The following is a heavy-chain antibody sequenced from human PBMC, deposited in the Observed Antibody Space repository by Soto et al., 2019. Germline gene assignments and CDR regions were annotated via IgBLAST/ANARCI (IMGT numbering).Heavy chain of an antibody. D-gene: IGHD6-19*01. J-gene: IGHJ4*02. CDR1: GYTFTSYG. V-gene: IGHV1-18*01. CDR2: ISGYNGNT. Sequence: ASVKVSCKASGYTFTSYGISWVRQAPGQGLEWMGWISGYNGNTKYAQKLQGRVTMTTDTATSTAYMELRSLRSDDTAVYYCARDGASGWYEVGDYWGQGTLVTVSS. CDR3: ARDGASGWYEVGDY.